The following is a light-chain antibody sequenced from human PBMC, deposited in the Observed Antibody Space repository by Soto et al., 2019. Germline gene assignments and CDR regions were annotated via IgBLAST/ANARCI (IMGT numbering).Light chain of an antibody. Sequence: DIQMTQSPSSLSASVGDRVTITCRASQTISTYLNWYQQKPGKAPKLLIYAAFSLQSGVPSRFSGSGSGTDFTITISSLQPEDFATYYCQQSHSTPLTFGQGTRLEIK. CDR3: QQSHSTPLT. CDR2: AAF. V-gene: IGKV1-39*01. CDR1: QTISTY. J-gene: IGKJ5*01.